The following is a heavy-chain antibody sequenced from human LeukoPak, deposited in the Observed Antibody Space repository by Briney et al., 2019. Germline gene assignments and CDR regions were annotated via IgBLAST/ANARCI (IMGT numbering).Heavy chain of an antibody. CDR2: VYYSGST. D-gene: IGHD2-2*01. J-gene: IGHJ5*02. CDR3: ARDRIVVVPAAMGWFDP. Sequence: SETLSLTCTVSGGSISYYYWSWIRQPPGKGLDWIGFVYYSGSTNYNPALKSRVTISVDTSKNQFSLKLSSVTAADTAVYYCARDRIVVVPAAMGWFDPWGQGTLVTVSS. CDR1: GGSISYYY. V-gene: IGHV4-59*12.